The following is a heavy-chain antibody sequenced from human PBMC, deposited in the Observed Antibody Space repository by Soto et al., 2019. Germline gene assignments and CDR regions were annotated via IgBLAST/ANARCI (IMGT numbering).Heavy chain of an antibody. CDR3: AIGNTAMVLRFDP. CDR2: INQSGST. Sequence: SETLSLTCAVDGGSFSGYYWSWIRQPPGKGLEWIGDINQSGSTNYNPSFKSRVTISVDTSKNQFSLKLKSVTAADTAVYYRAIGNTAMVLRFDPWGQGTLVTVSS. CDR1: GGSFSGYY. V-gene: IGHV4-34*01. J-gene: IGHJ5*02. D-gene: IGHD5-18*01.